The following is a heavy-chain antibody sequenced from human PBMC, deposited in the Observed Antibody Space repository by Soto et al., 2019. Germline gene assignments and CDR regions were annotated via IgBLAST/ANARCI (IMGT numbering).Heavy chain of an antibody. CDR1: GFTFSSYA. Sequence: GGSLRLSCGASGFTFSSYAMSWFRQAPGKGLEWVSAISGSGGSTYYADSVKGRFTISRDNSKNTLYLQMNSLRAEDTAVYYCAKARRVVVPAAIGFDPWGQGTLVTVSS. CDR2: ISGSGGST. J-gene: IGHJ5*02. CDR3: AKARRVVVPAAIGFDP. D-gene: IGHD2-2*02. V-gene: IGHV3-23*01.